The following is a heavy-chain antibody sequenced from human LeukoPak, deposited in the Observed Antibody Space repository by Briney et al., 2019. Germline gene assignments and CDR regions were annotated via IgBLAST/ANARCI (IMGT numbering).Heavy chain of an antibody. J-gene: IGHJ4*02. CDR2: ISSSSSYI. D-gene: IGHD6-6*01. Sequence: GGSLRLSCAASGFTFSSYSMNWVRQAPGKGLEWVSSISSSSSYIYYADSVKGRFTISRDNAENSLYLQMNSLRAEDTAVYYCAARRNLEYSSSYDFDYWGQGALVTVSS. CDR3: AARRNLEYSSSYDFDY. CDR1: GFTFSSYS. V-gene: IGHV3-21*01.